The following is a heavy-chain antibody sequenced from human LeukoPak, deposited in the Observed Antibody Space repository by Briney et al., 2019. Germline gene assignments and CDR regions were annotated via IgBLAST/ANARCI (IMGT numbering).Heavy chain of an antibody. CDR2: INGDGHST. CDR1: GFTFSDFS. J-gene: IGHJ4*02. CDR3: ARVNTGYDY. Sequence: GGSLRLSCAASGFTFSDFSMHCVRQAPGKGLEYVSAINGDGHSTFYADSVQGRFTISRDNSKNTLHLQMGGLRPDDTALYYCARVNTGYDYWGPGILVTVSS. D-gene: IGHD4-11*01. V-gene: IGHV3-64*02.